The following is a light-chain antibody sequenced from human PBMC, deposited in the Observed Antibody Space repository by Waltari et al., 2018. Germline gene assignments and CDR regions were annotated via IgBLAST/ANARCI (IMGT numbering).Light chain of an antibody. CDR3: NSRDSSGNHLNV. CDR1: SPSSNY. Sequence: SSELTQDPAVSVALGPTVRIPCQGHSPSSNYASRSQQKPGQAPVLVIYGKNNRPSGIPDRFSGSSSGNTASLTITGAQAEDEADYYCNSRDSSGNHLNVFGSGTKVTVL. CDR2: GKN. J-gene: IGLJ6*01. V-gene: IGLV3-19*01.